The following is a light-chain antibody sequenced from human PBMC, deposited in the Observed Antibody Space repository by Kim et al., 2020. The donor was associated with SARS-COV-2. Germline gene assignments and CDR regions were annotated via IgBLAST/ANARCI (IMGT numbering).Light chain of an antibody. CDR3: AVWDDSLKQVL. CDR2: SNN. V-gene: IGLV1-44*01. Sequence: QSVLTQPPSASGTPGQRVTISCSGSSSNIGSNNVVWYQQFPGAAPNVLIHSNNQRPSGIPDRFSGSRSGTSASLSISGLQSGDEADYYCAVWDDSLKQVLFGGGTQLTVL. CDR1: SSNIGSNN. J-gene: IGLJ3*02.